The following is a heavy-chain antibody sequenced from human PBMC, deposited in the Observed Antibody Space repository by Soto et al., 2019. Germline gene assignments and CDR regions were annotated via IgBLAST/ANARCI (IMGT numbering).Heavy chain of an antibody. CDR3: ASAVGIVAPWGAFDS. V-gene: IGHV1-69*01. J-gene: IGHJ3*02. D-gene: IGHD3-22*01. CDR1: GGTFSSYA. CDR2: IIPIFGTA. Sequence: QVQLVQSGAEVKKPGSSVKVSCKASGGTFSSYALSWVRQAPGQGLEWMGGIIPIFGTANYAQKFQGRVTITADESTSTAYMELSSLRAEDTAVYYCASAVGIVAPWGAFDSRGQGTMVTVSS.